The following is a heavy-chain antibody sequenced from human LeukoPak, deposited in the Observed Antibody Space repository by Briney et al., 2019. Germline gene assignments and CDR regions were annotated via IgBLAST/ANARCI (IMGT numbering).Heavy chain of an antibody. CDR1: GYTFTGYY. Sequence: ASVKVSCKASGYTFTGYYMHWVRQAPGQGLEWMGWINPNSGGTNYAQKFQGRVTMTRDTSISTAYMELRSLRSDDTAVYYCARELYYDSSGSYYFDYWGQGTLVTVSS. D-gene: IGHD3-22*01. J-gene: IGHJ4*02. CDR3: ARELYYDSSGSYYFDY. CDR2: INPNSGGT. V-gene: IGHV1-2*02.